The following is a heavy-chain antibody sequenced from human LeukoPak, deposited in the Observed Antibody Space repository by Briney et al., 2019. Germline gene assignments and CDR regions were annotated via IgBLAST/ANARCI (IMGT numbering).Heavy chain of an antibody. CDR3: ARDLSGDWYFDL. CDR1: GFTFSIYA. CDR2: ISGRGEHT. D-gene: IGHD7-27*01. V-gene: IGHV3-23*01. Sequence: GGSLRLSCAASGFTFSIYAMHWVRQAPGKGLEWVSVISGRGEHTYYADSVKGRFTISRDNSNNTLYLQMNSLRAEDAAVYYCARDLSGDWYFDLWGRGTLVTVSS. J-gene: IGHJ2*01.